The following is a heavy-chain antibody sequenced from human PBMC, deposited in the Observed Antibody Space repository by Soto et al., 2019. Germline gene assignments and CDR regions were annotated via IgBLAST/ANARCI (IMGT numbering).Heavy chain of an antibody. CDR3: AREGLPLDY. CDR2: INAGNGNT. D-gene: IGHD2-15*01. V-gene: IGHV1-3*05. Sequence: QVQLVQSGAEEKKPGASVKASCKASGYTFTSYAMNWVRQAPGQRLEWMGWINAGNGNTKYSQKFQGRVTITRDTSASTAYMELSSLRYDDTAVYYCAREGLPLDYWGQGTLVTVSS. J-gene: IGHJ4*02. CDR1: GYTFTSYA.